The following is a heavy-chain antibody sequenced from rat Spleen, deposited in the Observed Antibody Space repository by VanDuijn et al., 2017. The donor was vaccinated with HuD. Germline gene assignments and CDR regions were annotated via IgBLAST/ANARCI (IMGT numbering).Heavy chain of an antibody. CDR3: ARVGYSSYIRYFDY. Sequence: QVQLKESGPGLVQPSQTLSLTCTVSGFSLTRYDISWVRQPPGKGLEWMGVIWTGGTTAYNSLLKSRLSISRDTSKSQVFLKMNSLQTEETATYDCARVGYSSYIRYFDYWGQGVMVTVSS. CDR1: GFSLTRYD. D-gene: IGHD1-2*01. V-gene: IGHV2-43*01. J-gene: IGHJ2*01. CDR2: IWTGGTT.